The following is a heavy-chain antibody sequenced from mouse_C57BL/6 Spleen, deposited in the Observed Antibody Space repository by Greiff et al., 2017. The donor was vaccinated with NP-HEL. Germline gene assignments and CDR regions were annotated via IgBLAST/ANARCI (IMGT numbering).Heavy chain of an antibody. CDR3: ARDQDYGSTFAY. V-gene: IGHV5-4*01. CDR2: ISDGGSYT. J-gene: IGHJ3*01. CDR1: GFTFSSYA. D-gene: IGHD1-1*01. Sequence: VQLKESGGGLVKPGGSLKLSCAASGFTFSSYAMSWVRQTPEKRLEWVATISDGGSYTYYPDNVKGRFTISRDNAKNNLYLQMSHLKSEDTAMYYCARDQDYGSTFAYWGQGTLVTVSA.